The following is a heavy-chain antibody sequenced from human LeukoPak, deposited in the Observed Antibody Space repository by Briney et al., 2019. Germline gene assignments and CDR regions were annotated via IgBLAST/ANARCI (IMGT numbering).Heavy chain of an antibody. CDR2: ISSSSSYI. V-gene: IGHV3-21*01. Sequence: GGSLRLSCVASGFTFSNYLMNWVRQAPGKGLEWVSSISSSSSYIYYADSVKGRFTISRDNAKNSLYLQMNSLRAEDTAVYYCASSPAVAGTGRGQGTLVTVSS. J-gene: IGHJ4*02. D-gene: IGHD6-19*01. CDR1: GFTFSNYL. CDR3: ASSPAVAGTG.